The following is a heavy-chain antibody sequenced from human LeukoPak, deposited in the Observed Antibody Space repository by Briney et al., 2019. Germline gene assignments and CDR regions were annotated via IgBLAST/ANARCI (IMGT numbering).Heavy chain of an antibody. D-gene: IGHD5-18*01. V-gene: IGHV3-66*01. CDR1: GFAVSSNY. CDR2: IYSGGST. J-gene: IGHJ4*02. CDR3: AREMWDSYGYVDY. Sequence: GGSLRLSCAASGFAVSSNYMSWVRQAPGKGLEWVSVIYSGGSTYYADSVKGRFTISRDNSKNTLYLQMNSLRAEDTAVYYCAREMWDSYGYVDYWGQGTLVTVSS.